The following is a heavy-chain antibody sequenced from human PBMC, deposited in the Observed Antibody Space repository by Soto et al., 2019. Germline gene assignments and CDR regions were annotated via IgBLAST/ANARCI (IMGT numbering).Heavy chain of an antibody. Sequence: SETLSLTCIVSGGSISGSSYYWGWIRQPPGKGLEWIRNVYNSGSTYYNPSLKSRVTISVDTSKNQFSLKLSSVTAADTAVYYCATRSAMVTGAFDIWGQGTMVTVSS. V-gene: IGHV4-39*01. D-gene: IGHD5-18*01. CDR1: GGSISGSSYY. CDR2: VYNSGST. J-gene: IGHJ3*02. CDR3: ATRSAMVTGAFDI.